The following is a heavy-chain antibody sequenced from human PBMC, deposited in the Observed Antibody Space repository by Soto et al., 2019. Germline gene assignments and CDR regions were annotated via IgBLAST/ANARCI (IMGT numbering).Heavy chain of an antibody. J-gene: IGHJ4*02. CDR3: ARDVYDFWSGYQRGYSSAPQDY. D-gene: IGHD3-3*01. CDR2: ISSSSSYI. V-gene: IGHV3-21*01. Sequence: PGGSLRLSCAASGFTFSSYSKNWVRQAPGKGLEWVSSISSSSSYIYYADSVKGRFTISRDNAKNSLYLQMNSLRAEDTAVYYCARDVYDFWSGYQRGYSSAPQDYWGQGTLVTVYS. CDR1: GFTFSSYS.